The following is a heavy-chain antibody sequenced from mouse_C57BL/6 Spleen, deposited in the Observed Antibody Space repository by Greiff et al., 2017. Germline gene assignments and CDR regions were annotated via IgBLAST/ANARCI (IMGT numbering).Heavy chain of an antibody. CDR2: IYPGDGDT. D-gene: IGHD2-1*01. V-gene: IGHV1-82*01. Sequence: VQLQQSGPELVKPGASVKISCKASGYAFSSSWMKWVKQRPGKGLEWIGRIYPGDGDTNYNGKFKGKATLTADKSSSTAYMQLSSLTSEDSAVYFCAPIYYVPYWGQGTTLTVSS. CDR1: GYAFSSSW. CDR3: APIYYVPY. J-gene: IGHJ2*01.